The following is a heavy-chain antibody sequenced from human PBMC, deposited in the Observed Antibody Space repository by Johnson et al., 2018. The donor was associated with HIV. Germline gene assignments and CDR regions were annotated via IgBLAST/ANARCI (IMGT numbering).Heavy chain of an antibody. CDR3: ARGGRYSESVNDAHDI. CDR1: GFAVSSNY. D-gene: IGHD1-26*01. J-gene: IGHJ3*02. CDR2: IYSGGTT. Sequence: VQLVESGGGLVQSGGSLRLSCGVSGFAVSSNYMSWVRQAPGKGLEWVSIIYSGGTTYYAESVKGRFVISRDNSKNTLYLQMNSLRAEDTAVYYCARGGRYSESVNDAHDIWGQGTKVTVSS. V-gene: IGHV3-66*01.